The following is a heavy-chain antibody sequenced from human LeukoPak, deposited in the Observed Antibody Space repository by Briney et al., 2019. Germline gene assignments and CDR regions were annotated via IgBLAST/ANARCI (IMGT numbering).Heavy chain of an antibody. CDR3: ARDIGGAIFGVVIANWYFDL. CDR1: GGSISSYY. D-gene: IGHD3-3*01. V-gene: IGHV4-59*01. J-gene: IGHJ2*01. Sequence: PSETLSLTCTVSGGSISSYYWSWIRQPPGRGLEWIGYIYYSGSTNYNPSLKSRVTISVDTSKNQFSLKLSSGTAADTAVYYCARDIGGAIFGVVIANWYFDLWGRGTLVTVSS. CDR2: IYYSGST.